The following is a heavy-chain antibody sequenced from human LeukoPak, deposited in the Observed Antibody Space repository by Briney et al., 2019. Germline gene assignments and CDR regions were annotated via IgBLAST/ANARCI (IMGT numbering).Heavy chain of an antibody. CDR3: ARDYRKWYYYYMDV. Sequence: PGGSLRLSCAASGFTFSSYGMHWVRQAPGKGLEWVAVIWYDGSNKYYADSVKGRLTISRDNSKNTLYLQMNSLRAEDTAVYHCARDYRKWYYYYMDVWGKGTTVTVS. J-gene: IGHJ6*03. V-gene: IGHV3-33*01. D-gene: IGHD1-26*01. CDR2: IWYDGSNK. CDR1: GFTFSSYG.